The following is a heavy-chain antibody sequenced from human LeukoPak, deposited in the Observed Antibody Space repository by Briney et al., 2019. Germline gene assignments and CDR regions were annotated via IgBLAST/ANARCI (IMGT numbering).Heavy chain of an antibody. V-gene: IGHV4-30-2*01. Sequence: SETLSLTCTVSGGSISSGGHSWSWIRQPPGKGLEWIGYIYHSGSGSTYYNPSLKSRVTISIDKSKNQFSLKLNSVTAADTAVYYCARSHLVLRFLEWLPSGGSYYYYGMDVWGQGTTVTVSS. CDR2: IYHSGSGST. CDR1: GGSISSGGHS. J-gene: IGHJ6*02. CDR3: ARSHLVLRFLEWLPSGGSYYYYGMDV. D-gene: IGHD3-3*01.